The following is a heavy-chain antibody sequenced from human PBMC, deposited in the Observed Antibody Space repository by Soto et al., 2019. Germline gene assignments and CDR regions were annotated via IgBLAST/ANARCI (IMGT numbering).Heavy chain of an antibody. J-gene: IGHJ6*02. CDR3: AREGPAPYYYYGMDV. CDR1: GYSFTTYG. CDR2: ISAYNGNT. Sequence: QVQLVQSGGEVKKPGASVKVSCKTSGYSFTTYGISWVRQAPGQGLEWMGWISAYNGNTNYAQKLQDRVTMTTDTSTSTAYMGLSSLTSDDTAVYYCAREGPAPYYYYGMDVWGQGSTVTVSS. V-gene: IGHV1-18*01.